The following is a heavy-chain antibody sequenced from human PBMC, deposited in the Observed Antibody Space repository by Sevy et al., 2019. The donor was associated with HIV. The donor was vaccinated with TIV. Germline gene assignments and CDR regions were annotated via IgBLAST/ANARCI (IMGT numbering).Heavy chain of an antibody. V-gene: IGHV3-7*01. D-gene: IGHD2-2*01. CDR3: ARDSQNIVVVPAATINYYYSYYMDV. CDR2: IKQDGSER. CDR1: GFTFSSYW. J-gene: IGHJ6*03. Sequence: GGSLRLSCAASGFTFSSYWMSWVRQAPGKGLEWVANIKQDGSERYYEDSVKGRFTITRDNTKNSRYLQRNSLRVEDTAVYYCARDSQNIVVVPAATINYYYSYYMDVWGKGTTVTVSS.